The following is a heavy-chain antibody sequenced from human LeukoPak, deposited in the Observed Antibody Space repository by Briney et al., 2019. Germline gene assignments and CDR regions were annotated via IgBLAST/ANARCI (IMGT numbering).Heavy chain of an antibody. D-gene: IGHD6-19*01. V-gene: IGHV6-1*01. CDR3: ARARGLDSSGWRHDAFDI. J-gene: IGHJ3*02. CDR1: GDSVSSNSAA. CDR2: TYYRSKWYN. Sequence: KNSQTLSLTCAISGDSVSSNSAAWNWIRQSPSRGLEWLGRTYYRSKWYNDYAVSVKSRITINPDTSKNQFSLQLNSVTPEDTAVYYCARARGLDSSGWRHDAFDIWGQGTMVTVSS.